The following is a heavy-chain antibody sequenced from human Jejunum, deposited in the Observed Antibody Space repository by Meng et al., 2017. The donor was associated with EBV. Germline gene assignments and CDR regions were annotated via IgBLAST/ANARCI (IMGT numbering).Heavy chain of an antibody. V-gene: IGHV1-18*01. CDR3: ARDGPDYGNYINFDY. CDR2: ISAYNGKT. Sequence: HVQRVQSGAEVTEPGASVKVSCNASGYTFTSYGISWVRQAPGQGLEWMAWISAYNGKTNYAQNLQGRVTLTTDTSTTTTYMELRSLRFDDTAVYYCARDGPDYGNYINFDYWGQGTLVTVSS. CDR1: GYTFTSYG. J-gene: IGHJ4*02. D-gene: IGHD4-11*01.